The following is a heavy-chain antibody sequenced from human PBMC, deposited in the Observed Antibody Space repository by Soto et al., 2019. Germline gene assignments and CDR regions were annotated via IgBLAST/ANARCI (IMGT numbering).Heavy chain of an antibody. CDR1: GFTFDDYA. CDR2: ISWDGGST. CDR3: AKDIRSSTSWKNYYYYGMDV. J-gene: IGHJ6*02. D-gene: IGHD2-2*01. Sequence: GGSLRLSCAASGFTFDDYAMHWVRQAPGKGLEWVSLISWDGGSTYYADSVKGRFTISRDNSKNSLYLQMNSLRAEDTALYYCAKDIRSSTSWKNYYYYGMDVWGQGTTVTVSS. V-gene: IGHV3-43D*04.